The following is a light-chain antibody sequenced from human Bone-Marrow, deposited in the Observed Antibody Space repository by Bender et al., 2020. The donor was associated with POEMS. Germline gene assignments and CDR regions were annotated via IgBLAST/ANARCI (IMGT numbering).Light chain of an antibody. CDR2: KDS. Sequence: SYELTQPSSVSVSPGQTAMITCSGDVLAKKYARWFQQKPGQAPVLVIYKDSERPSGIPERFSGSSSGNTVTLTISGAQVEDEADYYCYSAADSDVLFGGGTKLTVL. V-gene: IGLV3-27*01. CDR1: VLAKKY. CDR3: YSAADSDVL. J-gene: IGLJ2*01.